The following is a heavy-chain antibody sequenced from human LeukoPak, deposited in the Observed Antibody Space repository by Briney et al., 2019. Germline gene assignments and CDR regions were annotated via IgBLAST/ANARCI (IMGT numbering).Heavy chain of an antibody. CDR2: ITVFTDNT. J-gene: IGHJ4*02. V-gene: IGHV1-18*01. Sequence: ASVKVSCKASGDTYSLYGFNWVRQAPGQGREWMGCITVFTDNTNYVQNLQGRVTITTETSTRTVYMELKSPRTDDNAVSFCNTYNFAYWGQGTLVTVSS. CDR3: NTYNFAY. CDR1: GDTYSLYG. D-gene: IGHD3-16*01.